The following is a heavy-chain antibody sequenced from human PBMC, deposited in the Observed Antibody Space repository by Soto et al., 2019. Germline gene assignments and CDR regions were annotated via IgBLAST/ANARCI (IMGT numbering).Heavy chain of an antibody. J-gene: IGHJ6*02. CDR3: AGGKALDV. CDR1: TFPFSTYW. CDR2: IHRDEIEK. D-gene: IGHD6-6*01. V-gene: IGHV3-7*01. Sequence: GGSLRLSCAASTFPFSTYWMTWVRQAPGKGLEWVANIHRDEIEKYYMDSVKGRFTISRDNAKNSLYLQMTSLRAEDTAVYYCAGGKALDVWGQGTTVTV.